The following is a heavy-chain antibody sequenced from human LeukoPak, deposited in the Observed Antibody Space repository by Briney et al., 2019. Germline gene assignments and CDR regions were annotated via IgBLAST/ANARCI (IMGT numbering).Heavy chain of an antibody. CDR1: GFTFSNYN. D-gene: IGHD1-14*01. CDR3: ARDASPEGFDY. J-gene: IGHJ4*02. Sequence: TPGVSLRLSCAASGFTFSNYNMNWVRQPPGKGLEWVSSISTTSTYIYYADSVKGRFTISRDNAKNSLYLQMNSLRAEDTAVYYCARDASPEGFDYWGQGTLVTVSS. V-gene: IGHV3-21*01. CDR2: ISTTSTYI.